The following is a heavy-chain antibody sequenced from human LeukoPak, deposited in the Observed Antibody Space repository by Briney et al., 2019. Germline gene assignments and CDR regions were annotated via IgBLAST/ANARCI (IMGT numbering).Heavy chain of an antibody. CDR2: IYSGGST. CDR1: GLTVISNY. Sequence: PGGSLRLSCAASGLTVISNYMSWVRQAPGKGLEWVSVIYSGGSTYYADSVKGRFTVSRDKSKNTLYLQLNGLRAEDTALYYCARDHRGTPGAFDVWGQGTMVTVSS. V-gene: IGHV3-53*01. J-gene: IGHJ3*01. CDR3: ARDHRGTPGAFDV. D-gene: IGHD3-16*01.